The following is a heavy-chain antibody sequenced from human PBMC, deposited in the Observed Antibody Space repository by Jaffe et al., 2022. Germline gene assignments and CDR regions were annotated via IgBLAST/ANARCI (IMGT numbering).Heavy chain of an antibody. CDR2: IYHSGST. CDR3: ARNYYYDSSGYYHRYNWFDP. Sequence: QVQLQESGPGLVKPSETLSLTCAVSGYSISSGYYWGWIRQPPGKGLEWIGSIYHSGSTYYNPSLKSRVTISVDTSKNQFSLKLSSVTAADTAVYYCARNYYYDSSGYYHRYNWFDPWGQGTLVTVSS. CDR1: GYSISSGYY. D-gene: IGHD3-22*01. J-gene: IGHJ5*02. V-gene: IGHV4-38-2*01.